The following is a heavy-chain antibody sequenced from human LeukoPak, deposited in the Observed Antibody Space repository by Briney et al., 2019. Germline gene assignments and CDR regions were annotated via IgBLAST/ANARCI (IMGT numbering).Heavy chain of an antibody. J-gene: IGHJ6*02. CDR1: GFTFSSYS. CDR3: ARGAGYRDCSSTSCYGDDYYYGMDV. V-gene: IGHV3-21*01. Sequence: GGSLRLSCAASGFTFSSYSMNWVRQAPGKGLEWVSSISSSSSYIYYADSVKGRFTISRDNAKNSLYLQMNSLRAEDTAVYYCARGAGYRDCSSTSCYGDDYYYGMDVWGQGTTVTVSS. CDR2: ISSSSSYI. D-gene: IGHD2-2*01.